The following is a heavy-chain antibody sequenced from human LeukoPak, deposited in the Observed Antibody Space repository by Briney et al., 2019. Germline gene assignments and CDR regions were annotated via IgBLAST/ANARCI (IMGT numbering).Heavy chain of an antibody. D-gene: IGHD3-22*01. CDR1: GFTFSNYG. Sequence: PGGSLRLSCAASGFTFSNYGMHWVRQAPGKGLEWVAFIRYDGTNEYYAASVKGRFTISRVNSKNTLYLHMNSLRAEDTAVYYCAKDHHYYDSGSYDRPDYWGQGTLVTVSS. CDR3: AKDHHYYDSGSYDRPDY. CDR2: IRYDGTNE. V-gene: IGHV3-30*02. J-gene: IGHJ4*02.